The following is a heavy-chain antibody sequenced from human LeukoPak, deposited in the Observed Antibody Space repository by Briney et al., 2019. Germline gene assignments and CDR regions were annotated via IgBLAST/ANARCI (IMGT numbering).Heavy chain of an antibody. J-gene: IGHJ5*02. V-gene: IGHV3-74*03. CDR1: GFVFNAYW. Sequence: GGSLRLSCTASGFVFNAYWMHWIRQAPGKGLVWVAFISADGTATKYADSVKGRLTISRDNAKNTLYLQMNSLRVDDTAFYYCARDTGEMFDPWGQGTLVTVSS. D-gene: IGHD3-16*01. CDR3: ARDTGEMFDP. CDR2: ISADGTAT.